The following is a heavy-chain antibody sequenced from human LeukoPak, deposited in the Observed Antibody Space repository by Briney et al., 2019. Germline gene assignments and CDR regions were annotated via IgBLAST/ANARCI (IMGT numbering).Heavy chain of an antibody. J-gene: IGHJ4*02. CDR1: GFTVSNNY. Sequence: GGSLRLSCAASGFTVSNNYMSWVRQAPGKGLEWVSIIYNCVSTYFADSVKGRFTISRDNAKNSLYLQMNSLRAEDTAVYYCARSYGGKVNYFDYWGQGTLVTVSS. V-gene: IGHV3-66*01. CDR3: ARSYGGKVNYFDY. D-gene: IGHD4-23*01. CDR2: IYNCVST.